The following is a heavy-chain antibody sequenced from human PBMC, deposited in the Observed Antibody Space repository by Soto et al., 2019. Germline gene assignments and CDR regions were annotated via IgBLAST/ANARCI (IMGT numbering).Heavy chain of an antibody. CDR1: GFTFSSYS. V-gene: IGHV3-48*01. CDR3: ARDLGYCSGGSCYERAFDY. D-gene: IGHD2-15*01. CDR2: ISSSSSTI. Sequence: HPGGSLRLSCAASGFTFSSYSMNWVRQAPGKGLEWVSYISSSSSTIYYADSVKGRFTISRDNAKNSLYLQMNSLRAEDTAVYYCARDLGYCSGGSCYERAFDYWGQGTLVTVSS. J-gene: IGHJ4*02.